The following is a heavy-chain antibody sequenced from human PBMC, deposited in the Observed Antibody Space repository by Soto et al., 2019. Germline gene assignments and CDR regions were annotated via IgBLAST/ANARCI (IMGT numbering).Heavy chain of an antibody. CDR3: ARALDTALNYYYYYGMDA. CDR2: IYYSGST. CDR1: GGSISSGDYY. V-gene: IGHV4-30-4*01. Sequence: SETLSLTCTVSGGSISSGDYYWSWIRQPPGKGLEWIGYIYYSGSTYYNPSLKSRVTISVDTSKNQFSLKLSSVTAADTAVYYCARALDTALNYYYYYGMDAWGQGTTVTVSS. D-gene: IGHD5-18*01. J-gene: IGHJ6*02.